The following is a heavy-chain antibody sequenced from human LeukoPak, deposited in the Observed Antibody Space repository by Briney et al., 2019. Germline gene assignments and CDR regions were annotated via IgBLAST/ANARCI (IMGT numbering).Heavy chain of an antibody. V-gene: IGHV4-59*01. D-gene: IGHD1-14*01. CDR2: IYNNGNT. J-gene: IGHJ5*02. CDR3: ARARINWFDP. CDR1: GGSISSYY. Sequence: SETLSLTCTVSGGSISSYYWSWIRQPRGKGLEWIGYIYNNGNTNYNPSLKSRVTMSVDTSRNQFSLKLRSVTAADTALYYCARARINWFDPWGRGTLVTVSS.